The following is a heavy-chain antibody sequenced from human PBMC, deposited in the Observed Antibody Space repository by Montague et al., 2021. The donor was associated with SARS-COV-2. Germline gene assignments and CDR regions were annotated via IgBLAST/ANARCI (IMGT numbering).Heavy chain of an antibody. CDR1: GFTFSSYW. D-gene: IGHD2-2*01. V-gene: IGHV3-7*01. Sequence: SLRLSCAASGFTFSSYWMSWVRQAPGKGLKWVANIKQDGSEKQYVDSVKGRFTISRDNAKNSLYLQMNSLRAEDTAVYYCARDSFVVVPAASNYYYYYGMDVWGQGTTVTVSS. CDR2: IKQDGSEK. J-gene: IGHJ6*02. CDR3: ARDSFVVVPAASNYYYYYGMDV.